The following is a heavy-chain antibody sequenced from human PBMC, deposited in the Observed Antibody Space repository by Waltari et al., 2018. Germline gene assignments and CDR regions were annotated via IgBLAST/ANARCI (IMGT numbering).Heavy chain of an antibody. V-gene: IGHV3-23*04. D-gene: IGHD3-3*01. Sequence: EVQLVESGGGLVQPGGSLRLSCAASGFTFSSYAMSWVRQAPGKGLEWVSAISGSGGSTYYADSVKGRFTISRDNSKNTLYLQMNSLRAEHTAVYYCANPYYDFWSGYPSLLDYWGQGTLVTVSS. CDR1: GFTFSSYA. J-gene: IGHJ4*02. CDR2: ISGSGGST. CDR3: ANPYYDFWSGYPSLLDY.